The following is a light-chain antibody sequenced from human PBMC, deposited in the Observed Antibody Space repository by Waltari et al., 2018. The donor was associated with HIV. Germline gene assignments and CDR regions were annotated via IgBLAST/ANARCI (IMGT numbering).Light chain of an antibody. J-gene: IGLJ3*02. CDR1: SSDVGSYNR. CDR3: GSYTSSSTWV. Sequence: QSALTQPPSVSGSPGQSVPISCTGPSSDVGSYNRVSWYQQPPGTAPKLMIYEVSNRPSGVPDRFSGSKSGNTASLTISGLQAEDEADYYCGSYTSSSTWVFGGGTKLTVL. V-gene: IGLV2-18*02. CDR2: EVS.